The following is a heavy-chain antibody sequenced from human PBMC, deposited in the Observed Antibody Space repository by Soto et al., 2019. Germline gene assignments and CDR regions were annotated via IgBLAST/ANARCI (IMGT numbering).Heavy chain of an antibody. D-gene: IGHD3-16*01. V-gene: IGHV3-48*02. CDR2: ISSSSSTI. Sequence: EVQLVESGGGLVQPGGSLRLSCAASGFTFSSYSMNWVRQAPGKGLEWVSYISSSSSTIYYADSVKGRFTISRDNAKNSLYLQMNSLSDEASAVYYCARALWDAPPVAMGLEYWGQGALVTVSS. CDR3: ARALWDAPPVAMGLEY. CDR1: GFTFSSYS. J-gene: IGHJ4*02.